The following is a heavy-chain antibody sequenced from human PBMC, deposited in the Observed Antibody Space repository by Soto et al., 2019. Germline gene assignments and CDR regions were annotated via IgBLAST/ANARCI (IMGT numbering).Heavy chain of an antibody. CDR3: ANSRDAFDI. CDR2: IYYSGST. CDR1: GGSIGGYY. J-gene: IGHJ3*02. Sequence: SETLSLTCTVSGGSIGGYYGSWIRQPPGKGLEWIGYIYYSGSTNYNPSLKSRVTISVDTSKNQFSLKLSSVTAADTAMYYCANSRDAFDIWGQGTMVTVSS. V-gene: IGHV4-59*01.